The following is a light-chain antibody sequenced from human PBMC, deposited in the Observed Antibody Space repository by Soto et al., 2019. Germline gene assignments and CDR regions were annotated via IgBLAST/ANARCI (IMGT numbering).Light chain of an antibody. Sequence: DIQMTQSPSSLSASVGDRVSITCRASQGINNHLAWFQQKPGKAPKSLIYAASRLQSGVPSKFSGSASGTDLTLTISSLKPEDFATSYCQQYDNYPQTFGQGTKLEIK. CDR2: AAS. V-gene: IGKV1-16*02. CDR1: QGINNH. J-gene: IGKJ2*01. CDR3: QQYDNYPQT.